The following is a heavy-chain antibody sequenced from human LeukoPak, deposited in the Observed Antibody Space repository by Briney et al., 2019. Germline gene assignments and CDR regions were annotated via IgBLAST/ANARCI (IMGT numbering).Heavy chain of an antibody. CDR1: GGTFSSYA. J-gene: IGHJ4*02. D-gene: IGHD4-11*01. V-gene: IGHV1-69*05. Sequence: ASVKVSCKASGGTFSSYAISWVRQAPGQGLEWMGGIIPIFGTANYAQTFQGRVTITRNSSINTAYMELSSLTSEDTAVYYCAKSHDYSNYIFEFWGQGTLVTVSS. CDR3: AKSHDYSNYIFEF. CDR2: IIPIFGTA.